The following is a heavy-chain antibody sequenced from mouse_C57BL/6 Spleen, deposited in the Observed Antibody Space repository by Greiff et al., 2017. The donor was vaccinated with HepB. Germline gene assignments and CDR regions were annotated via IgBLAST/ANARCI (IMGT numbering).Heavy chain of an antibody. D-gene: IGHD1-2*01. CDR1: GFTFSSYT. Sequence: EVMLVESGGGLVKPGGSLKLSCAASGFTFSSYTMSWVRQTPEKRLEWVATISGGGGNTYYPDSVKGRFTISRDNAKNTLYLQMSSLRSEDTALYYCARRTTAYYFDYWGQGTTLTVSS. V-gene: IGHV5-9*01. CDR3: ARRTTAYYFDY. J-gene: IGHJ2*01. CDR2: ISGGGGNT.